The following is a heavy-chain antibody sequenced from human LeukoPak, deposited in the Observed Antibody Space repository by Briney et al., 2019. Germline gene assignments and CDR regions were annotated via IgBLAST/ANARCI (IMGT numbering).Heavy chain of an antibody. Sequence: TSETLSLTCAVYGGSFSGYYWSWIRQPPGKGLEWIGEINHSGSTNYNPSLKSRVTISTDTSKNQFSLKLSSVTAADTAVYYCARADIVVVPGAVLNAFDIWGQGTMVTVSS. J-gene: IGHJ3*02. CDR2: INHSGST. D-gene: IGHD2-2*01. CDR1: GGSFSGYY. V-gene: IGHV4-34*01. CDR3: ARADIVVVPGAVLNAFDI.